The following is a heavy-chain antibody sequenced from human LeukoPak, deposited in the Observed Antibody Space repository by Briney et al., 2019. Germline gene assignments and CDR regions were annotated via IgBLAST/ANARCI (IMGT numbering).Heavy chain of an antibody. D-gene: IGHD3-22*01. V-gene: IGHV4-61*02. CDR3: ARGGTYYYDSSGYYPIYYYYYYMDV. CDR2: ISSSGST. CDR1: GDSISSGDYY. J-gene: IGHJ6*03. Sequence: SETLSLTCTVSGDSISSGDYYWSWIRQPAGKGLEWIGRISSSGSTNYNPSLKSRVTISVDTSKNQFSLKLSSVTAADTAVYYCARGGTYYYDSSGYYPIYYYYYYMDVWGKGTTVTISS.